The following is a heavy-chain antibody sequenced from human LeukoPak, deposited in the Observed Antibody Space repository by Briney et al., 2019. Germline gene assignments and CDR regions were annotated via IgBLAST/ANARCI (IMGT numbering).Heavy chain of an antibody. D-gene: IGHD3-10*01. Sequence: PGGSLRLSCTVSGFTVSSNSMSWVRQAPGKGLEWVSFIYSDNTHYSDSVKGRFTISRDNSKNTLYLQMNSLRAEDTAVYYCARSIKLGGPYDPWGQGTLVSVSS. J-gene: IGHJ5*02. CDR2: IYSDNT. CDR3: ARSIKLGGPYDP. V-gene: IGHV3-53*01. CDR1: GFTVSSNS.